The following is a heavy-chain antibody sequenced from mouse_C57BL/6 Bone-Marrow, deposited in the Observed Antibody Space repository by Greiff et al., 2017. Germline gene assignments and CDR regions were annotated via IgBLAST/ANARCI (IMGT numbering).Heavy chain of an antibody. CDR2: IDPENGDT. D-gene: IGHD2-10*02. V-gene: IGHV14-4*01. Sequence: SGAELVRPGASVKLSCTASGFNIKDDYMHWVKQRPEQGLEWIGWIDPENGDTEYASKFQGKATITADTSSNTAYLQLSSLTSEDTAVYYCTTGVWDYWGQGTTLTVSS. J-gene: IGHJ2*01. CDR1: GFNIKDDY. CDR3: TTGVWDY.